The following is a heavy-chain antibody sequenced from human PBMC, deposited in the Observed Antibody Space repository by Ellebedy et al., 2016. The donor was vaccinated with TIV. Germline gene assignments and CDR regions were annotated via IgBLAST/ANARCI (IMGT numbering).Heavy chain of an antibody. Sequence: AASVKVSCKASGYTFTNYYMNWVRQAPGQGLEWMGIIHPSGGSTTYAQKFQGRVTMTRDTSASTVYMELSSLRSEDTAVYYCAREGGVYYFDYWGQGTLVTVSS. CDR2: IHPSGGST. D-gene: IGHD2-8*02. CDR1: GYTFTNYY. J-gene: IGHJ4*02. V-gene: IGHV1-46*01. CDR3: AREGGVYYFDY.